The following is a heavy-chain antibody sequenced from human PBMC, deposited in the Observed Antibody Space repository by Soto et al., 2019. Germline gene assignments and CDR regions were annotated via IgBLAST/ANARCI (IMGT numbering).Heavy chain of an antibody. CDR2: INRGGST. D-gene: IGHD4-17*01. Sequence: QMQLQQWGAGLLKPSETLSLTCAVYGGSFSGYYYYWIRQPPGKGLEWIGEINRGGSTNYNPSLKSRVTISVDTSKNQFSLTLSSVTAADTAIYYCARGGLTTVPPLTWGQGTLVTVSS. CDR1: GGSFSGYY. V-gene: IGHV4-34*01. J-gene: IGHJ4*02. CDR3: ARGGLTTVPPLT.